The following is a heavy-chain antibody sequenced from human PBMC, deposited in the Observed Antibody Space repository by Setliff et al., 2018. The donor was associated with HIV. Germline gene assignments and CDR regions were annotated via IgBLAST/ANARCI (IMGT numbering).Heavy chain of an antibody. V-gene: IGHV1-18*01. D-gene: IGHD3-10*01. J-gene: IGHJ3*01. Sequence: ASVKVSCKASGYTFTSYGIGWVRQAPGQGLEWMGWISPHNGKADYGQISQGRVTMTTDTSTNTVYLELRSLISDDTAIYYCAREAPRYASGAFDFWGQGTMVTVSS. CDR2: ISPHNGKA. CDR1: GYTFTSYG. CDR3: AREAPRYASGAFDF.